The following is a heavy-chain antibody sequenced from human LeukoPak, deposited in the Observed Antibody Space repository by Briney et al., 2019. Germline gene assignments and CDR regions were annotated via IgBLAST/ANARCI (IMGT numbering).Heavy chain of an antibody. V-gene: IGHV1-2*02. J-gene: IGHJ3*01. CDR3: VQGVAGSAGGDGIDK. CDR1: GYTFTVSN. CDR2: INPNSGGT. D-gene: IGHD1-26*01. Sequence: ASVKVSCKASGYTFTVSNKYWLRVAPGQGLEWMGWINPNSGGTNYAQKFQGRVTMTRDTSISTAYMELNRLSSGDSVLEYCVQGVAGSAGGDGIDKRGQGTMVTVSS.